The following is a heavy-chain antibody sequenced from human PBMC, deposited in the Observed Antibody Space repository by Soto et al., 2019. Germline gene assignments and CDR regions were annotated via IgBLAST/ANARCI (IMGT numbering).Heavy chain of an antibody. V-gene: IGHV4-39*01. J-gene: IGHJ5*02. CDR3: ARHSLALRKNNWFDP. CDR2: IFYLGSS. Sequence: ETLSLTCTVSGDSIISSDFYWGWVRQPPGKGLEWIGSIFYLGSSYYNPPLKSRVTMSVDTSKNQFSLRLRSVTAADTALYFCARHSLALRKNNWFDPWGQGIMVTVSS. CDR1: GDSIISSDFY. D-gene: IGHD3-3*02.